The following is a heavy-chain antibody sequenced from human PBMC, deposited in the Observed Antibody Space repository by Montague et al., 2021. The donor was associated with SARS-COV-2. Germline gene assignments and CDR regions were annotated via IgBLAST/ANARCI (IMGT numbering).Heavy chain of an antibody. CDR1: GGSFTYFY. V-gene: IGHV4-59*01. D-gene: IGHD2-15*01. Sequence: SETLSLTCSVSGGSFTYFYWSWIRHSPGKELEWSGYKSSTGSTNYNPSCKSRFTISVDTSENQFSLKVTSVTAADTAVYYCARKVVLADCFDFWGHGTLVTVSS. J-gene: IGHJ4*01. CDR2: KSSTGST. CDR3: ARKVVLADCFDF.